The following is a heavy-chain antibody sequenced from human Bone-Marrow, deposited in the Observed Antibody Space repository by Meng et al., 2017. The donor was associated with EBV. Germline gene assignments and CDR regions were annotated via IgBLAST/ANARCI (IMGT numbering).Heavy chain of an antibody. CDR2: IYWDDDQ. V-gene: IGHV2-5*02. CDR1: GFSLSASGVS. Sequence: NLKETRPTPGKTTQDLTLTFNFWGFSLSASGVSVGWIRQPPGKALEWLANIYWDDDQRYSPSLKSRLSITKDTSKNQVVLTMTNMDPVDTATYFCVHKKESTAFYFDYWGHGTLVTVSS. J-gene: IGHJ4*01. CDR3: VHKKESTAFYFDY.